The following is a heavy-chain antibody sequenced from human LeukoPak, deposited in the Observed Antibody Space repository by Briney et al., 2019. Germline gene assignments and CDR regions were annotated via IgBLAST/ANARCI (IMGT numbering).Heavy chain of an antibody. J-gene: IGHJ6*02. D-gene: IGHD4-4*01. CDR1: GFPFSSYS. CDR3: ARDWGDHSNPYYYYGMDV. CDR2: ISGSSSTI. Sequence: EGSLRLSCAASGFPFSSYSITWVRQAPGKGLEWVSYISGSSSTIYYADSVKGRFTISRDNAKNSLYLLLNSLRDEDTAVYYCARDWGDHSNPYYYYGMDVWGQGTTVTVSS. V-gene: IGHV3-48*02.